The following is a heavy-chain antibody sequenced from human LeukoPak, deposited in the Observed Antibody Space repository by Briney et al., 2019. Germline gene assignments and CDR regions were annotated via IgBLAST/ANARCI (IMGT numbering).Heavy chain of an antibody. Sequence: SVKVSCKASGGTFSSYAISWVRQAPGQGLEWMGGIIPIFGTANYAQKFQGRVTITADESTSTAYMELSSLRSEDTAVYYCARGGHCSSTSCYTIVATFYDYWGQGTLVTVSS. V-gene: IGHV1-69*13. CDR2: IIPIFGTA. D-gene: IGHD2-2*02. J-gene: IGHJ4*02. CDR1: GGTFSSYA. CDR3: ARGGHCSSTSCYTIVATFYDY.